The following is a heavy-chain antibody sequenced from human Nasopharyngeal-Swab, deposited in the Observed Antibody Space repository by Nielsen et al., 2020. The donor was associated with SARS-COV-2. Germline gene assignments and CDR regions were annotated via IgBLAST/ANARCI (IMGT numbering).Heavy chain of an antibody. Sequence: SETLSLTCAVYGGSFSGYYWSWIRQPPGKGLEWIGEINHSGSTNYNPSLKSRVTISVDMSKNQFSLKLSSVTAADTAVYYCARGVTMVRGVIRKAGDYFDYWGQGTLVTVSS. D-gene: IGHD3-10*01. CDR1: GGSFSGYY. CDR2: INHSGST. CDR3: ARGVTMVRGVIRKAGDYFDY. V-gene: IGHV4-34*01. J-gene: IGHJ4*02.